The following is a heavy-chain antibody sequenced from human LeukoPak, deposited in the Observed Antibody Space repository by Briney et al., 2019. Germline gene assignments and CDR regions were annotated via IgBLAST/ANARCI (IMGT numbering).Heavy chain of an antibody. Sequence: ASVKVSCKASGYTFTSYGISWVRQAPGQGLEWMGWISAYNGNTNYAQKLQGRVTMTTDTSTSTAYMELRSLRSDDTAVYYCAGEKGLNIAAPKDYWGQGTLVTVSS. D-gene: IGHD6-6*01. J-gene: IGHJ4*02. CDR1: GYTFTSYG. V-gene: IGHV1-18*01. CDR3: AGEKGLNIAAPKDY. CDR2: ISAYNGNT.